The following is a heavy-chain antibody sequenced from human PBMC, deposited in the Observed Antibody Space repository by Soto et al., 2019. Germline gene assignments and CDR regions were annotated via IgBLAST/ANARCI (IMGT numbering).Heavy chain of an antibody. J-gene: IGHJ4*02. CDR1: GYTFTSYG. CDR2: ISAYNGNT. D-gene: IGHD3-9*01. CDR3: ALGHDILTGYSPGDY. V-gene: IGHV1-18*01. Sequence: QVQLVQSGAEVKKPGASVKVSCKASGYTFTSYGISWVRQAPGQGLEWMGWISAYNGNTNYAQKLQGRVTMTTDTSTSTAYMELRSLRYDDTAEYYCALGHDILTGYSPGDYWGQGTLVTVSS.